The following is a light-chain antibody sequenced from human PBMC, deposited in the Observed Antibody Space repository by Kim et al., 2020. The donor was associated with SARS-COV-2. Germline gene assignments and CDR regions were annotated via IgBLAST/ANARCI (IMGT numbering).Light chain of an antibody. Sequence: QPVLTQPPSMSGAPGQRVTISCTGTSSNIGAGYDVHWYQQLPGTAPKLLIFGNNNRPSGVPDRFSGSKSGTSASLAITGLQAEDEADYYCQSYDGSLSGLYVFGTGTKVTVL. CDR2: GNN. J-gene: IGLJ1*01. CDR1: SSNIGAGYD. V-gene: IGLV1-40*01. CDR3: QSYDGSLSGLYV.